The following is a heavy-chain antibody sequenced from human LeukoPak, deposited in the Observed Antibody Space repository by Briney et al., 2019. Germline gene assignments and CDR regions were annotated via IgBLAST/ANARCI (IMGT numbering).Heavy chain of an antibody. D-gene: IGHD3-10*01. V-gene: IGHV4-38-2*01. Sequence: PSETLSLTCAVSGYSISSGYYWGWTRQPPGKGLEWIGRIYTSGSTNYNPSLKSRVTMSVDTSKNQFSLKLSSVTAADTAVYYCARSYYGSGTPGFDYWGQGTLVTVSS. CDR1: GYSISSGYY. CDR3: ARSYYGSGTPGFDY. J-gene: IGHJ4*02. CDR2: IYTSGST.